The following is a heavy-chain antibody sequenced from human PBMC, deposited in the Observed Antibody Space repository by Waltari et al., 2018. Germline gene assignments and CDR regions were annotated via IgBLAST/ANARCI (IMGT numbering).Heavy chain of an antibody. V-gene: IGHV4-59*01. D-gene: IGHD5-18*01. CDR2: IYYSGST. J-gene: IGHJ3*02. CDR1: GGPISSYE. Sequence: VQLQESGPGLVKPSETLSLTCTVSGGPISSYEWSWIRQTPGNGLECIGYIYYSGSTNYNPYLNSQVTISVDTSKHQFSLQLSSVTAADTAVYYCARDRGTAMAYDAFDIWGQGTMVTVSS. CDR3: ARDRGTAMAYDAFDI.